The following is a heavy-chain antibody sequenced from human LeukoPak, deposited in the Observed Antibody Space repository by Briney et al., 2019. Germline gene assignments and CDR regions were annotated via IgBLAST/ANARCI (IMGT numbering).Heavy chain of an antibody. CDR2: IYTTGST. CDR3: ARGAGDDLDY. CDR1: GGSISSYY. Sequence: SEALSLTCTVSGGSISSYYWSWIRQPAGKGLEWIGRIYTTGSTNYNPSLKSRVTMSSDTSKNQLSLKLTSVTAADTAVYYCARGAGDDLDYWGQGTLVSVSS. D-gene: IGHD7-27*01. V-gene: IGHV4-4*07. J-gene: IGHJ4*02.